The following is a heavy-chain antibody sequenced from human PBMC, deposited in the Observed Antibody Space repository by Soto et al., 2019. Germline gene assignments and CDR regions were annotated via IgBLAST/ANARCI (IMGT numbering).Heavy chain of an antibody. CDR1: GYTVTSYA. CDR3: ARGPGGPDGPGDY. CDR2: INAGNGNT. Sequence: QVQLVQSGAEVKKPGASVKVSCKASGYTVTSYAMHWVRQAPGQRLEWMGWINAGNGNTKYSQKFQGRVTITRDTSASTAYRELSSLRAEDTAVYYWARGPGGPDGPGDYWGQGTLVTVSS. J-gene: IGHJ4*02. D-gene: IGHD2-15*01. V-gene: IGHV1-3*01.